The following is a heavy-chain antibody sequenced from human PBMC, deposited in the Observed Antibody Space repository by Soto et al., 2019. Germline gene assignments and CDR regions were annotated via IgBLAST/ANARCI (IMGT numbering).Heavy chain of an antibody. J-gene: IGHJ4*02. Sequence: PSETLSLTCAVYGGSFSGYYWSWVRQPPGKGLEWIGEINHSGSTNYNPSLKSRVTISVDTSKNQFSLKLSSVTAADTAVYYCARTLSRIPAMVGELAYGGKGTLVPVSP. CDR2: INHSGST. CDR3: ARTLSRIPAMVGELAY. V-gene: IGHV4-34*01. D-gene: IGHD5-18*01. CDR1: GGSFSGYY.